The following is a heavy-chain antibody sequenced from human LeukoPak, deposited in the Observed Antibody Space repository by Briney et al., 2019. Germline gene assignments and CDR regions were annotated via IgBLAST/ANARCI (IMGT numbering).Heavy chain of an antibody. Sequence: RXAPXXGXXXVAVISYDRSNKYYAVSVKGRFTISRDNSKNTLYLQMNSLRAEDTALYYCASGGHPGIAAPLGFDPWGQGTLVTVSS. J-gene: IGHJ5*02. D-gene: IGHD6-13*01. CDR3: ASGGHPGIAAPLGFDP. CDR2: ISYDRSNK. V-gene: IGHV3-30*04.